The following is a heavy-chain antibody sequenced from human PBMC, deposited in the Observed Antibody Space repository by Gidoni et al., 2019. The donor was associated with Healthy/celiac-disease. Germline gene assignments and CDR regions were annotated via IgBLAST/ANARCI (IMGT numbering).Heavy chain of an antibody. Sequence: EVQLLGSGGGLVQPGGSLRLSCAASGFTFTSYAMSWVRQAPGKGLEWVSAISGSGGSTYYADSVKGRFTISRDNSKNTLYLQMNSLRAEDTAVYYCAKARDGYNWNHGDYWGQGTLVTVSS. J-gene: IGHJ4*02. CDR1: GFTFTSYA. V-gene: IGHV3-23*01. CDR2: ISGSGGST. D-gene: IGHD1-1*01. CDR3: AKARDGYNWNHGDY.